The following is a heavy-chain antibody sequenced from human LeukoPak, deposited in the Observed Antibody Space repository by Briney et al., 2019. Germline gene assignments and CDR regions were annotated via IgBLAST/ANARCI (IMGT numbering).Heavy chain of an antibody. CDR3: ARGQYYQDY. Sequence: GGSLRLSCAVSGFTFSSHAMHWVRQAPGKGLEWVSHISSSSSTIYYADSVKGRFTISRDNAKNSLYLQMNSLRDEDTAVYYCARGQYYQDYWGQGTLVTVSS. J-gene: IGHJ4*02. CDR2: ISSSSSTI. D-gene: IGHD2-2*01. V-gene: IGHV3-48*02. CDR1: GFTFSSHA.